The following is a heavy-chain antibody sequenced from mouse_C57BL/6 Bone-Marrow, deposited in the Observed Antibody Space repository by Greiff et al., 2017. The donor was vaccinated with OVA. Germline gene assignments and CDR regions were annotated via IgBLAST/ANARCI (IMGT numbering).Heavy chain of an antibody. V-gene: IGHV5-9-1*02. CDR1: GFTFSSYA. CDR2: ISSGGDYI. J-gene: IGHJ3*01. D-gene: IGHD1-1*01. Sequence: DVHLVESGEGLVKPGGSLKLSCAASGFTFSSYAMSWVRQTPEKRLEWVAYISSGGDYIYYADTVKGRFTISRDNARNTLYLQMSSLKSEDTAMYYCTRARYYGSSSWFAYWGQGTLVTVSA. CDR3: TRARYYGSSSWFAY.